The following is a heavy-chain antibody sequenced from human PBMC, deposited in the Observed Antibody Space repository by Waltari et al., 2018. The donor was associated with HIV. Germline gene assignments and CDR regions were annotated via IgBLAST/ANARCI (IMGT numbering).Heavy chain of an antibody. D-gene: IGHD3-9*01. CDR3: ARHRRNDIGDY. Sequence: QLQLQESGPGLVKPSETLSLTCTVSGGSISSSNYYWGWIRQPPGKGLEWIGRIYYSGSTYYNPALKSRVTISVDTSKNQFSLKLSSVTAADTAVYYCARHRRNDIGDYWGQGTLVTVSS. J-gene: IGHJ4*02. CDR1: GGSISSSNYY. V-gene: IGHV4-39*01. CDR2: IYYSGST.